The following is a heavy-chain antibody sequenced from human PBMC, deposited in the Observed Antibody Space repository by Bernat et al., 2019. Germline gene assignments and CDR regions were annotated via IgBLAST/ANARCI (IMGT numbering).Heavy chain of an antibody. J-gene: IGHJ6*02. CDR1: GFTFSSYA. CDR2: ISSNGGST. V-gene: IGHV3-64*01. Sequence: EVQLVESGGGLVQPGGSLRLSCAASGFTFSSYAMHWVRQAPGKGLAYVSAISSNGGSTYYANSVKGRFTISRDNSKNTLYLQMGSMRAEDMAVYYCARDGAPYYDFWSGYYWYYYYGMDVWGQGTTVTVAS. D-gene: IGHD3-3*01. CDR3: ARDGAPYYDFWSGYYWYYYYGMDV.